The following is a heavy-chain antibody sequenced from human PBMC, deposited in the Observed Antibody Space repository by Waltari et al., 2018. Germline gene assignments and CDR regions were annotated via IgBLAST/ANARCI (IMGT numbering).Heavy chain of an antibody. D-gene: IGHD2-21*02. CDR1: GFTVNNNY. J-gene: IGHJ2*01. V-gene: IGHV3-66*02. CDR2: IYSRGAT. CDR3: ARHCGGDCLHWYFDL. Sequence: EPQVVESGGGLVKPGGSLRLSCAASGFTVNNNYMSWVRQAPGKGLEWVSIIYSRGATYYAESVKGRFTISRDNSNTLYLQMRRLRDEDTAVYYCARHCGGDCLHWYFDLWGRGTLVTVSS.